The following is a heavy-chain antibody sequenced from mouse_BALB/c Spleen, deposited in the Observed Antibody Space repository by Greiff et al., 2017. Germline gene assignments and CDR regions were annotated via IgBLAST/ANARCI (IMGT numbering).Heavy chain of an antibody. CDR2: IRLKSNNYAT. CDR3: TRLGNYAMDY. V-gene: IGHV6-6*02. J-gene: IGHJ4*01. CDR1: GFTFSNYW. Sequence: EVKVVESGGGLVQPGGSMKLSCVASGFTFSNYWMNWVRQSPEKGLEWVAEIRLKSNNYATHYAESVKGRFTISRDDSKSSVYLQMNNLRAEDTGIYYCTRLGNYAMDYWGQGTSVTVSS. D-gene: IGHD1-1*01.